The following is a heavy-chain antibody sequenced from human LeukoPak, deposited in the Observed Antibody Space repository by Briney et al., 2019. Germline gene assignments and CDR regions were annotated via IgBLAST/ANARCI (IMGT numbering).Heavy chain of an antibody. CDR3: ARDSSGFYYVH. V-gene: IGHV1-2*02. CDR2: INPNSGGT. CDR1: GYTFTGYY. J-gene: IGHJ4*02. D-gene: IGHD3-22*01. Sequence: ASVKVSCKASGYTFTGYYMHWVRQAPGQGLEWMGWINPNSGGTNYAQKFQGRDTMTTDTSTTTAYLEVTSLRSDDTAVYYCARDSSGFYYVHWGQGTLVTVSS.